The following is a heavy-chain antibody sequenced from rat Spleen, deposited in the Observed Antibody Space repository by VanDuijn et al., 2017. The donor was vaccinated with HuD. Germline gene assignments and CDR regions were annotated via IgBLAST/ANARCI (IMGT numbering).Heavy chain of an antibody. Sequence: ELQLVESGGGLVQPGRSMKLSCVASGFTFSDFYMAWVRQAPKKGLEWVASISYEGSSTYYGDSVKGRFTISRDNAKSTLYLQMNSLRSEDTATYYCARPDGYTYVMDAWGQGASVTVSS. V-gene: IGHV5-22*01. CDR1: GFTFSDFY. CDR2: ISYEGSST. D-gene: IGHD1-4*01. J-gene: IGHJ4*01. CDR3: ARPDGYTYVMDA.